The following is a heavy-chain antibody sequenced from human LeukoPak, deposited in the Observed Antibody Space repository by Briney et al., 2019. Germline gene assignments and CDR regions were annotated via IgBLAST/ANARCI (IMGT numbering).Heavy chain of an antibody. CDR2: IGPSGAVT. Sequence: GGSLRLSCAGSGFTFETYAMTWVRQAPGKGLEWVSVIGPSGAVTHYAESVKGRFTISRDNSKNTLYLQMNSLRVEVTAIYFCAKYATGYAPNFDYWGQGTLVTVSS. V-gene: IGHV3-23*01. CDR3: AKYATGYAPNFDY. J-gene: IGHJ4*01. D-gene: IGHD5-12*01. CDR1: GFTFETYA.